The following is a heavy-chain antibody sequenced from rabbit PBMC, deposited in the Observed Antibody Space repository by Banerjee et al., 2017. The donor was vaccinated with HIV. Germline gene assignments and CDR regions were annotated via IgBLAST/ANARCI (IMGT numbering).Heavy chain of an antibody. CDR1: GFSFSSNN. CDR2: IFVGSSGTT. D-gene: IGHD6-1*01. J-gene: IGHJ4*01. Sequence: QSLEESGGGLVKPGASLTLTCTASGFSFSSNNMCWVRQAPGKGLEWIACIFVGSSGTTYYANWAKGRFTISKTSSTTVTLQMTSLTAADTATYFCTRDRRYVGYEDYGYGNFDLWGPGTLVTVS. V-gene: IGHV1S40*01. CDR3: TRDRRYVGYEDYGYGNFDL.